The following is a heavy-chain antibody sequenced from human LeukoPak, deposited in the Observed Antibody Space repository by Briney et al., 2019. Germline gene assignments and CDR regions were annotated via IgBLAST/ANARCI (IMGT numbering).Heavy chain of an antibody. CDR1: GGSLNDYL. V-gene: IGHV4-34*01. CDR2: VGHTGTT. J-gene: IGHJ3*02. Sequence: SETLSLTCAVYGGSLNDYLWSWIRQPPGQGLQRIGEVGHTGTTNYNPSLKSRVIISVDTSKNQFSLKLTSVTAADTAVYFCVRELISSRAAFDTWGQGTAVTVSS. D-gene: IGHD3-10*01. CDR3: VRELISSRAAFDT.